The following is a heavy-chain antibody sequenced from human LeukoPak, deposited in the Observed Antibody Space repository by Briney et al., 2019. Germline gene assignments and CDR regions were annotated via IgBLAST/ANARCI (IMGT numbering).Heavy chain of an antibody. Sequence: GGSLRLSCAATGFPFSLYAMNWVRQAPGKGLECVSYINDDSTDIHYADSVKGRFSISRDSARNTLYLQLSSLRAEDTAVYYCARDTFQPGLIDSWGQGTLVTVSS. CDR3: ARDTFQPGLIDS. CDR1: GFPFSLYA. J-gene: IGHJ4*02. V-gene: IGHV3-21*05. CDR2: INDDSTDI. D-gene: IGHD2-2*01.